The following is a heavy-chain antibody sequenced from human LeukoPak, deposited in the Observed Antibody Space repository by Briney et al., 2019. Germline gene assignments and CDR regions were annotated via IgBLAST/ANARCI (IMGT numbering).Heavy chain of an antibody. CDR1: GFTFSSYA. D-gene: IGHD4-23*01. V-gene: IGHV3-23*01. CDR2: ISGSGGST. J-gene: IGHJ4*02. CDR3: AKDNYGGNGALDY. Sequence: GGSLRLSCAASGFTFSSYAMSWVRQAPGKGLEWVSAISGSGGSTYYADSAKGRFTISRDNSKNTLYLQMNSLRAEDTAVYYCAKDNYGGNGALDYWGQGALVTVSS.